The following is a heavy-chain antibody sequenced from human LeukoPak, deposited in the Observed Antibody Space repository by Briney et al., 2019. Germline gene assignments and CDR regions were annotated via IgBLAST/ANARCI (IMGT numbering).Heavy chain of an antibody. CDR1: GFTFSRYE. Sequence: GGSLRLSCAASGFTFSRYEMNWVRQAPGKGLEWVSYISSSSSTIYYADSVKGRFTISRDDAKNSLYLQMNSLRAEDTAVYYCARPDIVVVVAATGFDYWGQGTLVTVSS. V-gene: IGHV3-48*01. D-gene: IGHD2-15*01. CDR3: ARPDIVVVVAATGFDY. CDR2: ISSSSSTI. J-gene: IGHJ4*02.